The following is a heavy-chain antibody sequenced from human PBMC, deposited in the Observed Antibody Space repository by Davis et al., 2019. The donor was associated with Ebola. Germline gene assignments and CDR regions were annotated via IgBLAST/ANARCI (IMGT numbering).Heavy chain of an antibody. Sequence: ASVQVSCQASGYTFTRYYMHWLRQAPGQGLEWMGIINPSGGSTSYAQKLQGRVTMTRDTSTSTVYMELSSMRVEDTAGYYCARGGTTVTSLLGYWGQGTLVTVSS. D-gene: IGHD4-17*01. J-gene: IGHJ4*02. CDR1: GYTFTRYY. V-gene: IGHV1-46*01. CDR3: ARGGTTVTSLLGY. CDR2: INPSGGST.